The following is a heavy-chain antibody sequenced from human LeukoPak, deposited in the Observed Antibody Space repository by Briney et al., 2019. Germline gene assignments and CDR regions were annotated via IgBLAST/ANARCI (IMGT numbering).Heavy chain of an antibody. D-gene: IGHD3-10*01. CDR3: AKGYYYGSGSYSTFDY. CDR1: GFTFSSHA. CDR2: ISGSGGST. Sequence: GGSLRLSCAASGFTFSSHALSWLRQAPGKGLEWVSTISGSGGSTYYADSVKGRFTISRDNSKNTLYVQMSSLRADDTAVYYCAKGYYYGSGSYSTFDYWGQGTLITVSS. V-gene: IGHV3-23*01. J-gene: IGHJ4*02.